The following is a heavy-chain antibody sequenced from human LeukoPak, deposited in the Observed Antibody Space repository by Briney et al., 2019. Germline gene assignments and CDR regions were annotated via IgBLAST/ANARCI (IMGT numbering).Heavy chain of an antibody. CDR1: GYSFTSYW. CDR2: IYPGDSDT. J-gene: IGHJ4*02. CDR3: TRQWGNYYGSGSYYIH. D-gene: IGHD3-10*01. Sequence: GESLKISCKGSGYSFTSYWIGWVRQMPGKGLEWMGIIYPGDSDTRYSPSFQGQVTISADKSNSTVYLQWSSLKASDTAMYYCTRQWGNYYGSGSYYIHWGQGTLVTVSS. V-gene: IGHV5-51*01.